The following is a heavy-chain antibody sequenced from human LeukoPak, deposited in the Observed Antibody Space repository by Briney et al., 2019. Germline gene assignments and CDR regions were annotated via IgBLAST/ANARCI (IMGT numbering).Heavy chain of an antibody. J-gene: IGHJ3*02. CDR3: ARTRLMIIDPDAFDI. D-gene: IGHD3-22*01. V-gene: IGHV3-64*01. CDR2: ISSNGHST. Sequence: PGGSLRLSCAASGFTFSSYAMQWVRQAPGRGLEYVSAISSNGHSTYYANSVKGRFTISRDNSRDTLYLQLGSLRAEDMAVYYCARTRLMIIDPDAFDIWGQGTMVTVSS. CDR1: GFTFSSYA.